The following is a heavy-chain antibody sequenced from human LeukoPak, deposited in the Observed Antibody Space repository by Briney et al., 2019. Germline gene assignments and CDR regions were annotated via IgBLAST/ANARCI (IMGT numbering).Heavy chain of an antibody. V-gene: IGHV3-21*01. CDR1: GFTFSSYS. D-gene: IGHD1-1*01. J-gene: IGHJ4*02. CDR2: ISSSSSYI. Sequence: AGGSLRLSCAASGFTFSSYSMNWVRQAPGKGLEWVSSISSSSSYIYYADSVKGRFTISRDNAKNSLYLQMNSLRAEDTAVYYCARDSAGTTGFDYWGQGTLVTVSS. CDR3: ARDSAGTTGFDY.